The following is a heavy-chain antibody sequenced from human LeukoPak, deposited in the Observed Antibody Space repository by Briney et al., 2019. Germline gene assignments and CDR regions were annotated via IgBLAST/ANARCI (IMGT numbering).Heavy chain of an antibody. CDR3: AKGQRSYGSSSKGYFYYFYYTDD. V-gene: IGHV3-23*01. D-gene: IGHD6-6*01. J-gene: IGHJ6*03. Sequence: GGSLRLSCAASGLTFSSYAMSWVRQPPGKGLEWVSSISGGGDTTFYADSVKGRFTISRDNSKSTLYLQMNSLSAEDTAVYYCAKGQRSYGSSSKGYFYYFYYTDDWGKGTTVTVSS. CDR1: GLTFSSYA. CDR2: ISGGGDTT.